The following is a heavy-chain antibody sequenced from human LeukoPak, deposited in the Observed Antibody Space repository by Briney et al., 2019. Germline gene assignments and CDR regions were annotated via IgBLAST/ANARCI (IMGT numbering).Heavy chain of an antibody. CDR2: INIDSITV. Sequence: GGSLRLSCAASGFTVGTKYMNWVRQAPGKGLEWVSYINIDSITVNYADSVKGRFTISRDNAKNSLYLQMNSLRAEDTAVYYCSTAKFDNWGQGTLVTVSS. CDR3: STAKFDN. V-gene: IGHV3-48*01. J-gene: IGHJ4*02. CDR1: GFTVGTKY.